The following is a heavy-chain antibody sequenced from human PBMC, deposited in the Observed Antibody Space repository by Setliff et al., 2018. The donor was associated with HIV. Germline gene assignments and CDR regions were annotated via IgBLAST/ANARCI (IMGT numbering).Heavy chain of an antibody. CDR1: GGTFSSYA. V-gene: IGHV1-69*10. CDR2: IIPILGIA. CDR3: ARGGRANWSMNGFDP. J-gene: IGHJ5*02. Sequence: SVNVSCKASGGTFSSYAISWVRQAPGQGLEWMGGIIPILGIANYAQKFQGRVTITADESTSTAYMELSSLRSEDTAVYYCARGGRANWSMNGFDPWGQGTLVTVSS. D-gene: IGHD1-20*01.